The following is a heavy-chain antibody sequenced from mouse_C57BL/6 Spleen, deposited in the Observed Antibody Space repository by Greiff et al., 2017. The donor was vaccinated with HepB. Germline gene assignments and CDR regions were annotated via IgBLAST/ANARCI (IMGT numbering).Heavy chain of an antibody. CDR1: GYTFTSYW. D-gene: IGHD2-5*01. Sequence: VQLQQPGAELVRPGSSVKLSCKASGYTFTSYWMHWVKQRPIQGLEWIGNIDPSDSETHYNQKFKDKATLTVDKSSSTAYMQLSSLTSEDSAVYYCARSYSNLYYFDYWGQGTTLTVSS. V-gene: IGHV1-52*01. CDR2: IDPSDSET. CDR3: ARSYSNLYYFDY. J-gene: IGHJ2*01.